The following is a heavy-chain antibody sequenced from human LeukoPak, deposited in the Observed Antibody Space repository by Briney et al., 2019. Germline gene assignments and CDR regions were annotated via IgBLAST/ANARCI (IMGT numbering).Heavy chain of an antibody. CDR2: ISWNSGSM. V-gene: IGHV3-9*03. J-gene: IGHJ1*01. CDR1: GFTFDDYA. Sequence: PGRSLRLSCAASGFTFDDYAMHWVRQAPGKGLEWVSGISWNSGSMGYADSVKGRFTISRDNAKNSLYLQMNSLRAEDMALYYCAKSRGSGWYSYFQHWGQGTLVTVSS. CDR3: AKSRGSGWYSYFQH. D-gene: IGHD6-19*01.